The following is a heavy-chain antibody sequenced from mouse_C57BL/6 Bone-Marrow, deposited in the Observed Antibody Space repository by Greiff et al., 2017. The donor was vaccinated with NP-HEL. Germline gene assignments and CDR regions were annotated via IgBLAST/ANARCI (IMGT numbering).Heavy chain of an antibody. CDR2: IDPEDGVT. Sequence: EVQLQQSGPELVKPGASVKLPCTASGFTINDYNMHWVKQSTEQGLEWIGSIDPEDGVTIYAPKFQGKATITVDTSSNTAYLQLSSLTSEDTAVYYCARSYYAGRGFAYWGKGTMVTVSA. CDR1: GFTINDYN. V-gene: IGHV14-2*01. J-gene: IGHJ3*01. D-gene: IGHD1-1*01. CDR3: ARSYYAGRGFAY.